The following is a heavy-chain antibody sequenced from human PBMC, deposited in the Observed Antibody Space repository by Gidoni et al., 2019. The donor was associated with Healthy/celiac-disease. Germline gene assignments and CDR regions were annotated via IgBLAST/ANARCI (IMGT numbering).Heavy chain of an antibody. Sequence: EVQLVESGGGLVQPGGSLRLSCAASGFTFSSYSMNWVRQAPGKGLEWVSYSSSSSSTIYYADSVKGRFTISRDNAKNSLYLQMNSLRDEDTAVYYCATLLGYCSSTSCYSRYYYYGMDVWGQGTTVTVSS. J-gene: IGHJ6*02. CDR1: GFTFSSYS. CDR2: SSSSSSTI. D-gene: IGHD2-2*03. V-gene: IGHV3-48*02. CDR3: ATLLGYCSSTSCYSRYYYYGMDV.